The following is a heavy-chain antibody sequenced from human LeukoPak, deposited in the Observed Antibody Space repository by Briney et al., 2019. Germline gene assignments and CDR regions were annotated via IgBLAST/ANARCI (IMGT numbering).Heavy chain of an antibody. Sequence: PGGSLRLSCAASGFTFSTHWMSWVRQAPGKGLEWVANIKEDGSEKDYVDSVKGRFTVSRDNAKNSLYLQMNTLRAEDTAKYYCGRLYYYNSGRSYPSIYFNYWGQGTLVTVSS. CDR2: IKEDGSEK. V-gene: IGHV3-7*01. J-gene: IGHJ4*02. CDR3: GRLYYYNSGRSYPSIYFNY. D-gene: IGHD3-10*01. CDR1: GFTFSTHW.